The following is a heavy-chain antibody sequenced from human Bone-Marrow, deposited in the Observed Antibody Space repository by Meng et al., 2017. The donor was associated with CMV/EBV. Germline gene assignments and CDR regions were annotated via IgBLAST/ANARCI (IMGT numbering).Heavy chain of an antibody. CDR1: GYTFTSYG. V-gene: IGHV1-18*01. D-gene: IGHD3-3*01. CDR2: ISGYNGRV. Sequence: ASVKVSCKASGYTFTSYGVSWVRQAPGQGLEWMGWISGYNGRVNYLQKFQGRVTMTTDTSATTAYMELRSLRSDDTAVYYCARDGLTYYDFWSGYEKKLRHGGYFDYWGQGTLVTVSS. CDR3: ARDGLTYYDFWSGYEKKLRHGGYFDY. J-gene: IGHJ4*02.